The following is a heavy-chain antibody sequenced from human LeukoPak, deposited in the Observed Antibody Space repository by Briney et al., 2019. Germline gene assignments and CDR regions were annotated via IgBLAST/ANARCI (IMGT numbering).Heavy chain of an antibody. J-gene: IGHJ4*02. CDR1: GFTFSTYA. CDR2: ISGSGGNT. V-gene: IGHV3-23*01. CDR3: AKERTQTTSFDY. D-gene: IGHD2/OR15-2a*01. Sequence: PGGSLRLSCTPSGFTFSTYAMSSVRQAPGKGLEWVSLISGSGGNTYFADSVKGRFTISRDNSKNTLYLQMNSLRAEDTATYYCAKERTQTTSFDYWGQGTLVTVSS.